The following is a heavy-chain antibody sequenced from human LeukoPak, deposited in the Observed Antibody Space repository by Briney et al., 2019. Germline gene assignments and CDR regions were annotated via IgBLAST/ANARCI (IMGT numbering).Heavy chain of an antibody. CDR3: AKSSGYFGDY. CDR2: ITGSGGGT. CDR1: GFTFSTYG. J-gene: IGHJ4*02. V-gene: IGHV3-23*01. D-gene: IGHD3-22*01. Sequence: GGSLRLYCAASGFTFSTYGMSWVRQAPGKGLEWVSAITGSGGGTFYADSVRGRFTISRDNSKNTLYLQMSSLRAEDTAVYYCAKSSGYFGDYWGQGTLVTVSS.